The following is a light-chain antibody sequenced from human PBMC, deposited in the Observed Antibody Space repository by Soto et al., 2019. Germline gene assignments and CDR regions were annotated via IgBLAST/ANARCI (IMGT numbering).Light chain of an antibody. V-gene: IGLV2-23*01. CDR2: EGN. CDR1: SSDVGSYNL. Sequence: QSARTQPASVSGSPGQSITISCTGTSSDVGSYNLVSWYQQHPGKAPKLIIYEGNKRPSGVSNRFSGSKSGNTASLTISGLQAEDEADYYCCSYAGSGTPVVFGGGTQLTVL. J-gene: IGLJ2*01. CDR3: CSYAGSGTPVV.